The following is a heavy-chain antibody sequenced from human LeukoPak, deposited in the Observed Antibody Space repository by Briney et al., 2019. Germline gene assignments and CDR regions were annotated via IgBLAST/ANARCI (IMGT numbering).Heavy chain of an antibody. J-gene: IGHJ3*02. CDR3: ARRKGYYDKSGYYYPGAFDI. V-gene: IGHV4-59*01. CDR1: GGPISNYH. CDR2: VYYSGST. D-gene: IGHD3-22*01. Sequence: SETLSLTCTVSGGPISNYHWSWIRQPPGKGLEWIGYVYYSGSTNYNSSLKSRVTISVDTSKNQFAVKLSSVSAADTAVYYCARRKGYYDKSGYYYPGAFDIWGQGAMVTVSS.